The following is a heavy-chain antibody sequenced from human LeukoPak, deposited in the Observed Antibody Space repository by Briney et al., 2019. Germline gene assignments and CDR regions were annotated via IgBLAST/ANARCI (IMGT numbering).Heavy chain of an antibody. CDR3: AKDRGYDLKGVFDY. Sequence: GRSPRLSCAASGFTFDDYAIHWVRQAPGKGLEWVSGISWNSGSTGYADSVKGRFTISRDNAKNSLYLQMNSLRAEDTALYYCAKDRGYDLKGVFDYWGQGTLVTVSS. V-gene: IGHV3-9*01. CDR2: ISWNSGST. CDR1: GFTFDDYA. D-gene: IGHD5-12*01. J-gene: IGHJ4*02.